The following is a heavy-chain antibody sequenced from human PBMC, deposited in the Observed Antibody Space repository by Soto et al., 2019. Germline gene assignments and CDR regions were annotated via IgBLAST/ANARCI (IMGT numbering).Heavy chain of an antibody. V-gene: IGHV1-46*02. CDR2: INPSGGST. Sequence: SCKKTGFAGKSLYLRWRRHIKRKGLEWMGIINPSGGSTTYAQNFQGRVTMTRDTSTSTVYMELNTLRSEDTAVYFFPRGRMDTIKAPAFGIWVQGTFGSGSS. J-gene: IGHJ3*02. CDR3: PRGRMDTIKAPAFGI. CDR1: GFAGKSLY. D-gene: IGHD5-12*01.